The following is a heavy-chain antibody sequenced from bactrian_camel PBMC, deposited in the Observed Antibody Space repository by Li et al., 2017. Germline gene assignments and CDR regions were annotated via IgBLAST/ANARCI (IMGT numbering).Heavy chain of an antibody. D-gene: IGHD6*01. CDR3: AARGSYGGYWYSDFAY. CDR1: GFTFSSYY. V-gene: IGHV3S28*01. Sequence: QVQLVESGGGLVQPGGSLRLSCAASGFTFSSYYMSWVRQAPGRGLEWVSAINSGGSTYYADSVKGRFTISRDNAKNTLYLQMNSLKPEDTAVYYCAARGSYGGYWYSDFAYWGQGTQVTVS. CDR2: INSGGST. J-gene: IGHJ6*01.